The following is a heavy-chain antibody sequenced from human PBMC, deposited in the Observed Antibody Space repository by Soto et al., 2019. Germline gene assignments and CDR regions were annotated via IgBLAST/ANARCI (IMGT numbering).Heavy chain of an antibody. CDR1: GFTFSSYG. Sequence: QVQLVESGGGVVQPGRSLRLSCAASGFTFSSYGMHWVRQAPGKGLEWVAVIWYDGSNKYYADSVKGRFTISRDNSKNTLYLQMNSLRAEDTAVYYCARGHCSGGSCYGYYYYYYMDVWGKGTTVTVSS. J-gene: IGHJ6*03. V-gene: IGHV3-33*01. CDR3: ARGHCSGGSCYGYYYYYYMDV. CDR2: IWYDGSNK. D-gene: IGHD2-15*01.